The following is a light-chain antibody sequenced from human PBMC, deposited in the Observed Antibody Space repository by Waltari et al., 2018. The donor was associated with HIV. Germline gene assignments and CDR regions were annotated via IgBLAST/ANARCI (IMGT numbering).Light chain of an antibody. CDR2: DVS. Sequence: QPALTQPASVSGSPGQSITISCTGASSDVGDYNYVSWYQPHPGTAPQLMIYDVSNRPSGVSDRFSGSKSGNTASLTISGLQAEDEASYYCSSYTSSSTPVVFGGGTKLTVL. CDR1: SSDVGDYNY. CDR3: SSYTSSSTPVV. J-gene: IGLJ2*01. V-gene: IGLV2-14*03.